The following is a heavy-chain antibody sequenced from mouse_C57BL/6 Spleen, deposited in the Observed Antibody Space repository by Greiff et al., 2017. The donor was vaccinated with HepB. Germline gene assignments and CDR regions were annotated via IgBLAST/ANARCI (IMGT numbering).Heavy chain of an antibody. Sequence: VHVKQSGPELVKPGASVKISCKASGYTFTDYYMNWVKQSHGKSLEWIGDINPNNGGTSYNQKFKGKATLTVDKSSSTAYMELRSLTSEDSAVYYCARARYYYGSSYDAMDYWGQGTSVTVSS. V-gene: IGHV1-26*01. CDR3: ARARYYYGSSYDAMDY. D-gene: IGHD1-1*01. J-gene: IGHJ4*01. CDR1: GYTFTDYY. CDR2: INPNNGGT.